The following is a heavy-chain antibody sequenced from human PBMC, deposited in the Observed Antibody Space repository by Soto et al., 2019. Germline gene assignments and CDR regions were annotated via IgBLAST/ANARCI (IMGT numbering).Heavy chain of an antibody. CDR2: ISRYGDIT. V-gene: IGHV3-23*01. CDR3: AKDRYLDHDSRGYLFDN. Sequence: EVQLLESGGDLIQPGGSLRLSCAASGFTFNIYAMTWVRQAPGKGLEWVSAISRYGDITYYADSVEGRFSISRDKSKNTLYLQMNSLRAEDTAVYYCAKDRYLDHDSRGYLFDNWGQGTLVNVSS. CDR1: GFTFNIYA. D-gene: IGHD3-22*01. J-gene: IGHJ4*02.